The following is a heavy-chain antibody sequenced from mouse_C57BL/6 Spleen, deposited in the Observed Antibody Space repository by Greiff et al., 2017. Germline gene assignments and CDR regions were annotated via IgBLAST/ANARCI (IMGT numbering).Heavy chain of an antibody. V-gene: IGHV1-20*01. CDR1: GYSFTGYF. CDR2: INPYNGDT. CDR3: ARSDYGSRDWYFDV. Sequence: EVQWVESGPELVKPGDSVKISCKASGYSFTGYFMNWVMQSHGKSLEWIGRINPYNGDTFYNQKFKGKATLTVDKSSSTAHMELRSLTSEDSAVYYCARSDYGSRDWYFDVWGTGTTVTVSS. D-gene: IGHD1-1*01. J-gene: IGHJ1*03.